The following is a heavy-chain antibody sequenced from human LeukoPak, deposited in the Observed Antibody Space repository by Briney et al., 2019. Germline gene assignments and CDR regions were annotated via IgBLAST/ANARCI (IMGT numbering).Heavy chain of an antibody. V-gene: IGHV3-64*01. CDR1: LFIFSSYA. Sequence: GGALRLSCVASLFIFSSYAMHWVRQPPGKGLQYVSVVSSNGGTTYYANSVKGRFTISRDNAKNSLYLQMNGLGAEDTAVYYCARELNGYGYYFFDYWGPGTLVTVSS. D-gene: IGHD3-16*01. CDR3: ARELNGYGYYFFDY. CDR2: VSSNGGTT. J-gene: IGHJ4*02.